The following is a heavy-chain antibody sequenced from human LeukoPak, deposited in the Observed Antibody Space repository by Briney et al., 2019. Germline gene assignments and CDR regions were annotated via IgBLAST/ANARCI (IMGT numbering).Heavy chain of an antibody. V-gene: IGHV1-18*01. J-gene: IGHJ3*02. CDR3: ASCGAVAGTQRRQPSYACYI. Sequence: VASVQVSCKASGYTFTNYGISWVRQAPGQGIEWMGWISAYNGNTNYVQKLQGKVNMTTDTSTSTAYMELRNLRSDDAAVCYCASCGAVAGTQRRQPSYACYIWGQGTMVTVSS. CDR1: GYTFTNYG. D-gene: IGHD6-19*01. CDR2: ISAYNGNT.